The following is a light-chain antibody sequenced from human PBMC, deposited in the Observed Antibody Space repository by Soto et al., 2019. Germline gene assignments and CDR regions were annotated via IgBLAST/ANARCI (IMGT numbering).Light chain of an antibody. V-gene: IGKV3-11*01. CDR1: QSVSSY. J-gene: IGKJ4*01. CDR2: DAS. Sequence: EIVLTQSPATLSLSPGERATLSCRASQSVSSYLAWYQQKPGQAPRLLIYDASNRATGIPARFSGSGSGTDFTLTISSLEPEDFAAYYCQQRSNWVFGGGTKVEIK. CDR3: QQRSNWV.